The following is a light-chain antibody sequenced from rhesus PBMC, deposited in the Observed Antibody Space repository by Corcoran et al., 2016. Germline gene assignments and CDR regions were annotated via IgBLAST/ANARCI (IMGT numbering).Light chain of an antibody. CDR1: EDVDNY. CDR2: KAS. V-gene: IGKV1-74*01. Sequence: DIQMTQSPSSLSASVGDRVTITCRASEDVDNYLHWYQQKPGTAPRLLIYKASILQTGVPSRCSGGGSGTSVTLTISSRRPEDFGTYYCQHSFGSPLTFGGGTKVDLK. CDR3: QHSFGSPLT. J-gene: IGKJ4*01.